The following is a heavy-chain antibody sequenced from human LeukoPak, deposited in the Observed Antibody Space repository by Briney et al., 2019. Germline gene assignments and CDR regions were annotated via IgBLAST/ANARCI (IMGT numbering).Heavy chain of an antibody. CDR3: ARGWNSSGPAGS. CDR2: IRRDGGEK. V-gene: IGHV3-7*01. CDR1: GFTFSTSW. D-gene: IGHD3-22*01. Sequence: PGGSLRLSCAASGFTFSTSWMTWVRQAPGKGLEWVANIRRDGGEKYYVDSVKGRFTISRDNAKNSLYLQMNSLRVDDTAVYYCARGWNSSGPAGSWGQGTLVTVSS. J-gene: IGHJ5*02.